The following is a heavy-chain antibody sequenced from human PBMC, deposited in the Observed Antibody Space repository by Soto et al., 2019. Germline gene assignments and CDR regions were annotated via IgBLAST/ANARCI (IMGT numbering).Heavy chain of an antibody. CDR2: INTDNGST. J-gene: IGHJ4*02. Sequence: QVQLVQSGAEVKKPGASVKVSCKPSGYTFSKYAMHWVRQAPGQSLEWLGWINTDNGSTKYSPKFRGRVTVTRDSSASTVYVELSSLRSEDTAVYYCARDGAVAESVNFDYWGQGTLVTVSS. CDR3: ARDGAVAESVNFDY. CDR1: GYTFSKYA. V-gene: IGHV1-3*04. D-gene: IGHD6-19*01.